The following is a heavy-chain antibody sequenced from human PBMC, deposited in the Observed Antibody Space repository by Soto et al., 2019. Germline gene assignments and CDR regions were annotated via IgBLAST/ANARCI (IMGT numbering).Heavy chain of an antibody. CDR1: GGTFNTYA. D-gene: IGHD3-10*01. J-gene: IGHJ4*02. CDR2: ISPMFGAA. V-gene: IGHV1-69*01. CDR3: AREVQVHTPAFVY. Sequence: QVQLVQSGAEMKKPGSSVKVSCQSSGGTFNTYAMNWERQAPGPGPEWMGDISPMFGAANYAPKFQGRVTITAEESTGTSYMQMSSLASEDTALYFCAREVQVHTPAFVYWGQGTLVTVSS.